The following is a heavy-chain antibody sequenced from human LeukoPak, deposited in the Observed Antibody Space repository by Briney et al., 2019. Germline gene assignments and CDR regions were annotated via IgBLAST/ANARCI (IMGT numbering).Heavy chain of an antibody. J-gene: IGHJ4*02. Sequence: PGRSLRLSCAASGFTFSSYGMYWVRQAPGKGLEWVAVIWYDESNKYYADSVKGRFTISRDNSKNTLYLQMNSLRAEDTAVYYCAVAGSTLPPFDYWGQGTLVTVSS. V-gene: IGHV3-33*01. D-gene: IGHD6-13*01. CDR3: AVAGSTLPPFDY. CDR2: IWYDESNK. CDR1: GFTFSSYG.